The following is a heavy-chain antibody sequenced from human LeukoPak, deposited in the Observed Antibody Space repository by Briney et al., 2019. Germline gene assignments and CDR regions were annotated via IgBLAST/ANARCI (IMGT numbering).Heavy chain of an antibody. CDR2: IHYTGST. V-gene: IGHV4-59*08. CDR3: ARWNYFDNSGYYSDWYFDL. Sequence: SETLSLTCSVSGGSISSYYWSWIRQPTGKGLEWIGYIHYTGSTNYNPSLKSRVTMSLDTSKNQFSMELMSVTAADTAVYYCARWNYFDNSGYYSDWYFDLWGRGTLVTVSP. D-gene: IGHD3-22*01. CDR1: GGSISSYY. J-gene: IGHJ2*01.